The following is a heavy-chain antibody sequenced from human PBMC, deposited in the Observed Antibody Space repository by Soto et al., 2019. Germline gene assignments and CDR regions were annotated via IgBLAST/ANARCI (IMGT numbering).Heavy chain of an antibody. CDR3: ARVAGSPPRLDY. V-gene: IGHV1-2*02. J-gene: IGHJ4*02. Sequence: QVQLVQSGAEVKRPGASVKVSCQASGYNFISHYMHWVRQAPGQGPEWMGVVNSSTNRTTYAQKFQGRVPITADTSTSKVYMELRSLTFDDTAVYYCARVAGSPPRLDYWGQGSLVTVSS. CDR2: VNSSTNRT. CDR1: GYNFISHY.